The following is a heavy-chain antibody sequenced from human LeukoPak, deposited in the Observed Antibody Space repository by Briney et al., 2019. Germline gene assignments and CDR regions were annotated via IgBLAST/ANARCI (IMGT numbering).Heavy chain of an antibody. CDR3: ARAGGGDGFDY. J-gene: IGHJ4*02. CDR2: IYSGGST. CDR1: RFTFNSYA. D-gene: IGHD2-21*01. Sequence: GGSLRLSCAASRFTFNSYAMSWVRQAPGKGLEWVSVIYSGGSTYYADSVKGRFTISRDNSKNTLYLQMNSLRAEDTAVYYCARAGGGDGFDYWGQGTLVTVSS. V-gene: IGHV3-53*01.